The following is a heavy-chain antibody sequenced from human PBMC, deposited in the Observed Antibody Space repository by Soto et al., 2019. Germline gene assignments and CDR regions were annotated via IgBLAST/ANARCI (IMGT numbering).Heavy chain of an antibody. J-gene: IGHJ4*02. CDR2: ISLTSSTM. CDR3: VGPGYSSQDY. Sequence: PGGSLRLSCDGSGFNFSDYSMSWVRQAPGKGLEWLSYISLTSSTMYYSASVRGRFTIYRDNAKNSLNLQMDSLRDEDTAVYYCVGPGYSSQDYWGQGTLVTVSS. CDR1: GFNFSDYS. V-gene: IGHV3-48*02. D-gene: IGHD5-18*01.